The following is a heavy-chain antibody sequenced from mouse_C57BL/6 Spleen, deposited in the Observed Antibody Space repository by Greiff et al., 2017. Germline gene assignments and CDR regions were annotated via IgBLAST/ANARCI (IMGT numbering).Heavy chain of an antibody. V-gene: IGHV1-69*01. J-gene: IGHJ1*03. CDR1: GYTFTSYW. D-gene: IGHD1-1*01. CDR2: IDPSDSYT. Sequence: QVQLQQPGAELVMPGASVKLSCKASGYTFTSYWMHWVKQRPGQGLEWIGEIDPSDSYTNYNQKFKGKSTLTVDKSSSTAYMQLSSLTSEDSAVYNCASYCSSTSYWYFDVWGTGTPVTVSS. CDR3: ASYCSSTSYWYFDV.